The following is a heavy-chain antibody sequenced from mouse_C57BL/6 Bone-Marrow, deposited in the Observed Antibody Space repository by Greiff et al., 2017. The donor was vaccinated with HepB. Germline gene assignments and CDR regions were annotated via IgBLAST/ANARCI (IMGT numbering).Heavy chain of an antibody. V-gene: IGHV3-6*01. CDR2: ISYDGSN. D-gene: IGHD2-2*01. J-gene: IGHJ3*01. CDR1: GYSITSGYY. CDR3: AIYYGSAWFAY. Sequence: EVKLVESGPGLVKPSQSLSLTCSVTGYSITSGYYWNWIRQFPGNKLEWMGYISYDGSNNYNPSLKNRISITRDTSKNQFFLKLNSVTTEDTATYYCAIYYGSAWFAYWGQGTLVTVSA.